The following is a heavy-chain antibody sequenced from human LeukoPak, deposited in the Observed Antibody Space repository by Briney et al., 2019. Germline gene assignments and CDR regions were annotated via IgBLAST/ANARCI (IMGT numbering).Heavy chain of an antibody. D-gene: IGHD6-13*01. V-gene: IGHV4-34*01. J-gene: IGHJ3*02. CDR1: GGSFSGYY. Sequence: SETLSLTCAVYGGSFSGYYWSWIRQPPGKGLEWIGEINHSGSTNYNPSLKSRVTISVDTSKNQFSLKLSSVTAADTAVYYCARRGIAAAGRGSAFDIWGQGTMVTVSS. CDR3: ARRGIAAAGRGSAFDI. CDR2: INHSGST.